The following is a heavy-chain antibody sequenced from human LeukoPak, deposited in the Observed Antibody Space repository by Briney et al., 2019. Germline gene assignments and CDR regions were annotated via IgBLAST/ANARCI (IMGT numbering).Heavy chain of an antibody. CDR1: GGSISSGGYY. J-gene: IGHJ5*02. D-gene: IGHD3-9*01. CDR2: IYYSGST. Sequence: TPSLTCTVSGGSISSGGYYWSWIRQHPGKGLEWIGYIYYSGSTYYNPSLKSRVTISVDTSKNQFSLKLSSVTAADTAVYYCARSRVYDILTGYLYNWFDPWGQGTLVTVSS. V-gene: IGHV4-31*03. CDR3: ARSRVYDILTGYLYNWFDP.